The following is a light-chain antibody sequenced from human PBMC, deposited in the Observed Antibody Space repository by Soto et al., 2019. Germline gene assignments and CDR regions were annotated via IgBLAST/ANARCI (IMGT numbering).Light chain of an antibody. CDR2: DVF. CDR1: QSVDSY. CDR3: QQHSNGLT. V-gene: IGKV3-11*01. J-gene: IGKJ4*01. Sequence: EIVLTQSPATLSLSPGERATLSCRASQSVDSYLAWYQQKPGQAPRLLIFDVFNRPTGIPARFSGSGSGTDFTLTISSLEPEDFAVYYCQQHSNGLTFGGGTKVEMK.